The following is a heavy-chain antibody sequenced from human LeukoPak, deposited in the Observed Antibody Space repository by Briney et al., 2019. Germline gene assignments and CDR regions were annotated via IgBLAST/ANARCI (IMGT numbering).Heavy chain of an antibody. CDR2: MNPNSGNT. CDR1: GYTFTSYD. D-gene: IGHD3-22*01. J-gene: IGHJ6*04. CDR3: ARQGRYYDSSGYYPRMDV. V-gene: IGHV1-8*01. Sequence: ASVKVSCKASGYTFTSYDINWVRQATGQGLEWMGWMNPNSGNTGYAQKFQGRVTMTRNTSISTAYMELSSLRSEDTAVYYCARQGRYYDSSGYYPRMDVWGKGTTVTISS.